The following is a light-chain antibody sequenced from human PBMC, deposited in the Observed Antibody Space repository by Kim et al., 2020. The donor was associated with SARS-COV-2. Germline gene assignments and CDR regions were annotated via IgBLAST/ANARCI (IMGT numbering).Light chain of an antibody. CDR2: GAS. CDR1: QSVSSSY. V-gene: IGKV3-20*01. CDR3: QQYGSSSYT. J-gene: IGKJ2*01. Sequence: LSPGERARLSCRASQSVSSSYLAWYQQKPGQAPRLLIYGASSRATGIPDRFSGSGSGTDFTLTISRLEPEDFAVYYCQQYGSSSYTFGQGTKLEI.